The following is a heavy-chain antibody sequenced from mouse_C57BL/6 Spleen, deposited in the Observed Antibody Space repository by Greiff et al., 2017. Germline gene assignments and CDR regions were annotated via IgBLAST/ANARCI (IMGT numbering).Heavy chain of an antibody. D-gene: IGHD2-4*01. CDR1: GYAFTNYL. Sequence: QVQLQQSGAELVRPGTSVKVSCKASGYAFTNYLIEWVKQRPGQGLGWIGVITPGSGGTNYNEKFKGKATLTADKSSSTAYMQLSSLTSEDSAVYFCAREYDDYDGEFSPWYFEVWGTGTTVTVSS. CDR2: ITPGSGGT. J-gene: IGHJ1*03. CDR3: AREYDDYDGEFSPWYFEV. V-gene: IGHV1-54*01.